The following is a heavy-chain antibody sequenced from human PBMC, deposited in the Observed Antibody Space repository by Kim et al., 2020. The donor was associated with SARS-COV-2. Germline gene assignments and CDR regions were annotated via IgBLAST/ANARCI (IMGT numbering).Heavy chain of an antibody. CDR2: IYYSGST. Sequence: SETLSLTCTVSGGSISSYYWSWIRQPPGKGLEWIGYIYYSGSTNYNPSLKSRVTISVDTSKNQFSLKLSSVTAADTAVYYCARHRGQVGYYDFWSGYLGPFRPNEYYYYGMDVWGQGTTVTVSS. CDR3: ARHRGQVGYYDFWSGYLGPFRPNEYYYYGMDV. D-gene: IGHD3-3*01. J-gene: IGHJ6*02. V-gene: IGHV4-59*08. CDR1: GGSISSYY.